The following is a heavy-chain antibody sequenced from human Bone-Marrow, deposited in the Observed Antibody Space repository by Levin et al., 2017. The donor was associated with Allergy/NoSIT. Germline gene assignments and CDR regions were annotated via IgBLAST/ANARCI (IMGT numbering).Heavy chain of an antibody. J-gene: IGHJ4*02. D-gene: IGHD2-2*01. CDR3: ARAFRAGEPAAMLY. V-gene: IGHV1-2*06. CDR1: GYTFTGYY. CDR2: INPNTGGT. Sequence: GESLKISCKASGYTFTGYYIHWVRQAPGQGLEWMGRINPNTGGTNYAQKFQGRVAVTRDTSISTAYVELSRLGSDDTAVYYCARAFRAGEPAAMLYWGQGTLVTVSS.